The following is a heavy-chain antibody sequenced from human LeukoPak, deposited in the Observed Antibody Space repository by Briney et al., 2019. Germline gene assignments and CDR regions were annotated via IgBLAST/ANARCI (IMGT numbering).Heavy chain of an antibody. J-gene: IGHJ3*01. CDR3: VKSATVTTPRGRFDV. Sequence: PGGSLRLSCAASGFTFSTYAMSWVRQAPGKGLQWVAFIGAEGDTYYAESVKGRFTVSRDNSRNTMYLHLNSLTGDDTATYYCVKSATVTTPRGRFDVWGQGTMVTVSS. D-gene: IGHD4-17*01. CDR2: IGAEGDT. V-gene: IGHV3-23*01. CDR1: GFTFSTYA.